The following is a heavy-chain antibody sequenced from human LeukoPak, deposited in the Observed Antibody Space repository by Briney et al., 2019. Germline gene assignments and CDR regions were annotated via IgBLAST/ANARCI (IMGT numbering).Heavy chain of an antibody. V-gene: IGHV4-59*01. CDR2: IYYSGST. CDR3: ARGGTVRNGMDV. Sequence: DPSETLSLTCTVSGGSISSYYWSWIRQPPGKGLEWIGYIYYSGSTNYNPSLKSRVTISVDTSKNQFSLKLSSVTAADTAVYYCARGGTVRNGMDVLGQGTTVTVSS. J-gene: IGHJ6*02. CDR1: GGSISSYY. D-gene: IGHD1-26*01.